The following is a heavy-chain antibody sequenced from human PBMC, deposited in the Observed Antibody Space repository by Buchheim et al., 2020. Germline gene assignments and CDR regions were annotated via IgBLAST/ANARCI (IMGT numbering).Heavy chain of an antibody. Sequence: QVQLQESGPGLVKPSQTLSLTCTVSGGSITSGDYYWSWIRQPPGKGLEWIGYIYYSGNTYYNPSLKSRVVISVDKSKNQFSLKLSSVTVADTAVYYCARTSGSYYQTFDYWGQGAL. CDR2: IYYSGNT. J-gene: IGHJ4*02. V-gene: IGHV4-30-4*01. CDR3: ARTSGSYYQTFDY. CDR1: GGSITSGDYY. D-gene: IGHD1-26*01.